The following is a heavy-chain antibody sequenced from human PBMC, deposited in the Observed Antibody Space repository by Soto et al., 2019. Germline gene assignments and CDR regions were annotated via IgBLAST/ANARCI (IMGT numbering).Heavy chain of an antibody. Sequence: PSATLSLTCAVSAGSISSGGYSWSWIRQQTKKGLERIGYIYHSGSTYYNSSLKSRVTISVDRSKNQFSLKLSSVTAADTAVFYCARARGYGGNSGWGAAFDIWGQGTMVTVSS. J-gene: IGHJ3*02. D-gene: IGHD4-17*01. CDR3: ARARGYGGNSGWGAAFDI. CDR1: AGSISSGGYS. CDR2: IYHSGST. V-gene: IGHV4-30-2*01.